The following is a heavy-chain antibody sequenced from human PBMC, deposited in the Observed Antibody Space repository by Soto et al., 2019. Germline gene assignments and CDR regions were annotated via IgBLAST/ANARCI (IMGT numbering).Heavy chain of an antibody. J-gene: IGHJ5*02. V-gene: IGHV5-10-1*01. D-gene: IGHD1-26*01. CDR3: ASYFQGRNDT. CDR2: IDPRDSYV. Sequence: GESLKISCQDSGNTFTTYWISWVRQMPGKGLEWMGRIDPRDSYVGYSPSSQGHVTIAADKSIATAYLHWSSLKASDTATYYCASYFQGRNDTWGQGTLVTVSS. CDR1: GNTFTTYW.